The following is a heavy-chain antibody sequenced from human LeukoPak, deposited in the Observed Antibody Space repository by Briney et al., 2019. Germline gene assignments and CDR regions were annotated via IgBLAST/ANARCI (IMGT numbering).Heavy chain of an antibody. CDR3: ARPVYDFWSGYYDGDDY. CDR1: GGSISSSSYY. CDR2: IYYCGST. V-gene: IGHV4-39*01. J-gene: IGHJ4*02. Sequence: SETLSLTCTVSGGSISSSSYYWGWIRQPPGKGLEWIGSIYYCGSTYYNPSLKSRVTISVDTSKNQFSLKLSSVTAADTAVYYCARPVYDFWSGYYDGDDYWGQGTLVTVSS. D-gene: IGHD3-3*01.